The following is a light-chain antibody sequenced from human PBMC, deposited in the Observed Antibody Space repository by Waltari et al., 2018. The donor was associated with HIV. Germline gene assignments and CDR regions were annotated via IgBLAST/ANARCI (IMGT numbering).Light chain of an antibody. CDR1: SRDVGGHNY. V-gene: IGLV2-11*01. Sequence: QSALTQPRSVSGSPGQSVPISCTGTSRDVGGHNYVSWYQHHPNKGPKLLIYDVTKRPSGVPDRFSGSKSGNTASLTISGLQAEDEADYYCCSYADTYFVVFGGRTTLTVL. J-gene: IGLJ2*01. CDR2: DVT. CDR3: CSYADTYFVV.